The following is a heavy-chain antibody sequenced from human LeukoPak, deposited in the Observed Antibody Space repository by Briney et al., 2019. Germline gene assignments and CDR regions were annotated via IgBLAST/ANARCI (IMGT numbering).Heavy chain of an antibody. CDR1: GFTFSSYW. D-gene: IGHD3-22*01. CDR2: INTDGSST. CDR3: AREGYYYDSSGYYYADY. Sequence: GGSLRLSRAASGFTFSSYWMHWVRQAPGKGLVWVSRINTDGSSTSYADSVKGRFTISRDNAKNTLYLQMNSLRAEDTAVYYCAREGYYYDSSGYYYADYWGQGTLVTVSS. J-gene: IGHJ4*02. V-gene: IGHV3-74*01.